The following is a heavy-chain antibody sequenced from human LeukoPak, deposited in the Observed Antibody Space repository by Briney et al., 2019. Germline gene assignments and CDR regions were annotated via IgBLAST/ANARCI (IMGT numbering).Heavy chain of an antibody. Sequence: GGSLRLSCTASGFTFGDYAMSWVRQAPGKGLEWVGFIRSKAYGGTTEYAASVKGRFTISRDDSKSIAYLQMNSLKTEDTAVYYCARKHHDRRSDAFDFWGQGTMVTVSS. V-gene: IGHV3-49*04. CDR2: IRSKAYGGTT. CDR3: ARKHHDRRSDAFDF. D-gene: IGHD1-1*01. J-gene: IGHJ3*01. CDR1: GFTFGDYA.